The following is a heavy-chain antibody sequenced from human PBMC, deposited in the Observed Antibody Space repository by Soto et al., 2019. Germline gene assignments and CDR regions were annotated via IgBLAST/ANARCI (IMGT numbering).Heavy chain of an antibody. D-gene: IGHD2-2*01. J-gene: IGHJ5*02. V-gene: IGHV1-18*04. Sequence: QVQLVQSGAEVKKPGASVKVSCKASGYTFTTYVPSWVRQAPGQGLEWMGWISNYNGNTNYARKVQGRVTMTTDKSTSTTYMELRSLRSDDTAVYYCARGPRYCSTTSCFSGVTWFDPWGQGTLVTVSS. CDR3: ARGPRYCSTTSCFSGVTWFDP. CDR2: ISNYNGNT. CDR1: GYTFTTYV.